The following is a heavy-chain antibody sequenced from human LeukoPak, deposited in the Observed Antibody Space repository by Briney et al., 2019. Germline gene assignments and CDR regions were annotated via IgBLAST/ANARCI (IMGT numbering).Heavy chain of an antibody. Sequence: QPGGSLRLSCAASGFTFSSYGMHWVRQAPGKGLEWVAVISYDGSNKYYADSVKGRFTISRDNSKNTLYLQMNSLRAEDTAVYYCAKGAQYSSGWYLGRGVAFDIWGQGTMVTVSS. J-gene: IGHJ3*02. CDR3: AKGAQYSSGWYLGRGVAFDI. CDR1: GFTFSSYG. CDR2: ISYDGSNK. V-gene: IGHV3-30*18. D-gene: IGHD6-19*01.